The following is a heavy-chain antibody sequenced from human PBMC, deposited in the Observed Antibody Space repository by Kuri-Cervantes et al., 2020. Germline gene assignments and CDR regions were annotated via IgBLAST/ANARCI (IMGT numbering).Heavy chain of an antibody. CDR1: GYSISSGYY. Sequence: GSLRLSCAISGYSISSGYYWGWIRQPPGKGLEWIGSIFHSGSTYYNTSLMSRLTISVDTSKNQLSLKVNSVTAADTAVYYCARRGYYNFWSGHQEGVFDIWGQGTMVTVSS. CDR2: IFHSGST. V-gene: IGHV4-38-2*01. D-gene: IGHD3-3*01. J-gene: IGHJ3*02. CDR3: ARRGYYNFWSGHQEGVFDI.